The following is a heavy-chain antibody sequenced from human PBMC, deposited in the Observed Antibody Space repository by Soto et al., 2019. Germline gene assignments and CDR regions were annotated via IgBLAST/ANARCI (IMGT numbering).Heavy chain of an antibody. Sequence: QVQLVQSGAEVKKPGSSVKVSCKASGGTFSSYTISWVRQAPGQGLEWMGRIIPILGIANYAQKFQGRVTITADKSTITAYMELSSLRSEDTAVYYCARDGAKYSSGWYCFDYWGQGTLVTVSS. CDR2: IIPILGIA. J-gene: IGHJ4*02. CDR1: GGTFSSYT. V-gene: IGHV1-69*08. CDR3: ARDGAKYSSGWYCFDY. D-gene: IGHD6-19*01.